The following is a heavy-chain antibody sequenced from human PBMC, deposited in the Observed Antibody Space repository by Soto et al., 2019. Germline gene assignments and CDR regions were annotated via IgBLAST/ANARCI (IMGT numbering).Heavy chain of an antibody. CDR3: ARYGDYVEDAFDI. J-gene: IGHJ3*02. Sequence: SVSVSGIASGYTFASYCITWVRQASGQGLEWMGWISAYNGNTNYAQKLQGRVTMTTDTSTSTAYMELRSLRSDDTAVYYCARYGDYVEDAFDIWGQGTMVTVSS. D-gene: IGHD4-17*01. CDR1: GYTFASYC. CDR2: ISAYNGNT. V-gene: IGHV1-18*01.